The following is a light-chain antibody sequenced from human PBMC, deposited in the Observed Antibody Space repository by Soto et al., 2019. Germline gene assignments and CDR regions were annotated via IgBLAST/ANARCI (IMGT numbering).Light chain of an antibody. J-gene: IGKJ5*01. CDR3: QQANSSTRT. V-gene: IGKV1-12*01. CDR2: AAS. CDR1: QGVSSW. Sequence: DIKMTQSPSSVSASVGDRVTITCGASQGVSSWLAWYQQKPGKAPKLLIYAASSLQSGVPSRVSGRGSGTDCTLPISSLKNEDFATYYCQQANSSTRTFGQGKRLEIK.